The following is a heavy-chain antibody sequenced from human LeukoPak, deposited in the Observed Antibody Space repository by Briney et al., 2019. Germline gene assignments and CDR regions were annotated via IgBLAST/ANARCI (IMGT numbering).Heavy chain of an antibody. CDR2: ISGSGGST. V-gene: IGHV3-23*01. D-gene: IGHD6-19*01. CDR1: GFTFSSYG. J-gene: IGHJ4*02. Sequence: TGGSLRLSCAASGFTFSSYGMSWVRQAPGKGLEWVSGISGSGGSTYYADSVKGRFTISRDNSKNTLYLQMNSLRAEDTAVYYCANLYSSGWYMFDYWGQGTLVTVSS. CDR3: ANLYSSGWYMFDY.